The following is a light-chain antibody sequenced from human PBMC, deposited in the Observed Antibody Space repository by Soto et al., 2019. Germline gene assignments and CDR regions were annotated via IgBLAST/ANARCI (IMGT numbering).Light chain of an antibody. CDR1: SSNIGAGYD. CDR3: QSYDSSLSGPV. J-gene: IGLJ3*02. V-gene: IGLV1-40*01. Sequence: QSVLTQPPSVSGAPGQRVTISFTGSSSNIGAGYDVHWYQQLPGAAPKLLIYGNDNRPSGVPDRFSGSKFGTSASLAITGLQAEDEDVYYCQSYDSSLSGPVFGGGTKLTVL. CDR2: GND.